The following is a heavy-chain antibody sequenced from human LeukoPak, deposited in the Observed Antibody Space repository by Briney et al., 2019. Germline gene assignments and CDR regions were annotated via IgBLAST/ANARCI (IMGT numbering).Heavy chain of an antibody. J-gene: IGHJ4*02. Sequence: SETLSLTCTVSGGSITSHFWSWIRQPPGKGLEWIGCIYHSGITNYNPSLKSRVTISVDTSKNQFSLELSSVTAADTAVYYCARGGYSGSSLFDSWGQGTLVTVSS. V-gene: IGHV4-59*11. CDR2: IYHSGIT. CDR3: ARGGYSGSSLFDS. D-gene: IGHD1-26*01. CDR1: GGSITSHF.